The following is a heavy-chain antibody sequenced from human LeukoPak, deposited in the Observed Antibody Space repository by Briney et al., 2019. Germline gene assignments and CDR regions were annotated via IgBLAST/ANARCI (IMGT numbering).Heavy chain of an antibody. CDR1: GGSISSGGYY. D-gene: IGHD3-3*02. CDR2: IYYSGST. V-gene: IGHV4-31*03. J-gene: IGHJ5*02. CDR3: ARHVHFWSGYYDVGFDP. Sequence: SETLSLTCTVSGGSISSGGYYWSWIRQHPGKGLEWIGYIYYSGSTYYNPSLKSRVTISVDTSKNQFSLKLSSVTAADTAVYYCARHVHFWSGYYDVGFDPWGQGTLVTVSS.